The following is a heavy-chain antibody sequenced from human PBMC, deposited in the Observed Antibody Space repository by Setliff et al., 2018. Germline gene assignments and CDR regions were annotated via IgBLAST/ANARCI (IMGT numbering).Heavy chain of an antibody. J-gene: IGHJ4*02. CDR1: GGSISSSSGVG. D-gene: IGHD6-19*01. Sequence: TLSLTCTVSGGSISSSSGVGVGWLRQPPGKALECLALINWNDDKRYSPSLRTRLTITKDTSENQVVLAMTNMDPVDTATYYCAHTKQQQWLVPFFFDFWGQGTPVTVSS. V-gene: IGHV2-5*01. CDR2: INWNDDK. CDR3: AHTKQQQWLVPFFFDF.